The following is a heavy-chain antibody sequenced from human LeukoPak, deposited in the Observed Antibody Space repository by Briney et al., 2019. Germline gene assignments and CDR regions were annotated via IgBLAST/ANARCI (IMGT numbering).Heavy chain of an antibody. D-gene: IGHD2-2*01. CDR2: IYYSGST. CDR3: ARHEGRDQYYFDY. V-gene: IGHV4-39*01. Sequence: SETLSLTCTVSGGPISSSSYYWGWIRQPPGKGLEWIGSIYYSGSTYYNPSLKSRVTISVDTSKNQFSLKLSSVTAADTAVYYCARHEGRDQYYFDYWGQGTLVTVSS. J-gene: IGHJ4*02. CDR1: GGPISSSSYY.